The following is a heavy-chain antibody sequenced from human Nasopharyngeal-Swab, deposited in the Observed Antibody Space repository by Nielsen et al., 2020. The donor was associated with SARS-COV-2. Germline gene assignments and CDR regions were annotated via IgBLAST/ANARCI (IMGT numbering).Heavy chain of an antibody. CDR3: AAAISSSWYHYYYYGMDV. J-gene: IGHJ6*02. CDR1: VFTFTSSA. CDR2: IVVGSGNT. Sequence: SVKVSCKASVFTFTSSAVQWLRQAPAQRLEWIGWIVVGSGNTNYAQKFQERVNITRDMSTSTAYMELSNLRSENTAVYYCAAAISSSWYHYYYYGMDVWGQGTTVTVSS. D-gene: IGHD6-13*01. V-gene: IGHV1-58*01.